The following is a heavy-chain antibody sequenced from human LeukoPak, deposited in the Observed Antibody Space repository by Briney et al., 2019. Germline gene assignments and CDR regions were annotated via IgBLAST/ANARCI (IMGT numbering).Heavy chain of an antibody. J-gene: IGHJ4*02. CDR3: ARHASVSGNWPRPLDS. Sequence: SETLSLTCTVSGGSISSSSYYWGWIRQPPGKWLEWIGNIYYSGSTYYNPSLKSRVTISVDTSKNQFSLKLTSVTAADTAVYYCARHASVSGNWPRPLDSWGQGSLVTVSS. CDR1: GGSISSSSYY. CDR2: IYYSGST. D-gene: IGHD6-19*01. V-gene: IGHV4-39*01.